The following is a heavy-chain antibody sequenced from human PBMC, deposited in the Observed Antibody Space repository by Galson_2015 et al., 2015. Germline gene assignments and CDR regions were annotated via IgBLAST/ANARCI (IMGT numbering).Heavy chain of an antibody. Sequence: SLRLSCAASGFTFSDYYMSWIRQAPGKGLEWVSYISSSGSTIYYADSVKGRFTISRDNAKNSLYLQMNSLRAEDTAVYYCARDVRGYSYGYWGDYFDYWGQGTLVTVSS. CDR2: ISSSGSTI. CDR1: GFTFSDYY. D-gene: IGHD5-18*01. CDR3: ARDVRGYSYGYWGDYFDY. V-gene: IGHV3-11*01. J-gene: IGHJ4*02.